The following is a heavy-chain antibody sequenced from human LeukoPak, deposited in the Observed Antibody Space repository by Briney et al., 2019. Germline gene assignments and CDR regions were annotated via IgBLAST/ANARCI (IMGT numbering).Heavy chain of an antibody. D-gene: IGHD1-1*01. CDR1: GGSISSYY. V-gene: IGHV4-59*01. CDR2: IYYTGST. Sequence: SETLSLTCTVSGGSISSYYWSWIRQPPGKGLEWIGYIYYTGSTNFNPSLNGRVSISRDTTKNLFSLRLRSVTAADTAVYFCARGRVSSSTWYSTYYYYFYMDVWGKGTTVTVSS. J-gene: IGHJ6*03. CDR3: ARGRVSSSTWYSTYYYYFYMDV.